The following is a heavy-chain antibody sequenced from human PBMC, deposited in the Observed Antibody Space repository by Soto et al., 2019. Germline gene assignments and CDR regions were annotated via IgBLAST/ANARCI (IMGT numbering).Heavy chain of an antibody. D-gene: IGHD6-6*01. Sequence: PSETLSLTCTVSGGSISSYYWSWIRQPPGKGLEWIGYIYYSGSTNYNPSLKSRVTISVDTSKNQFSLKLSSVTAADTAVYYCARDPRSPIAARPAAFDIWGQGTVVTVSS. J-gene: IGHJ3*02. CDR1: GGSISSYY. CDR2: IYYSGST. CDR3: ARDPRSPIAARPAAFDI. V-gene: IGHV4-59*01.